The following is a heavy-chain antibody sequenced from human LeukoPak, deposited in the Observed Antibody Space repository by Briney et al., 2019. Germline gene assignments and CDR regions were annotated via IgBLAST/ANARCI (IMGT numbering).Heavy chain of an antibody. CDR2: ISGSGSST. J-gene: IGHJ4*02. Sequence: GGSLRLSCAASGFTFSSYAMSWVRQAPGKGLEWVAGISGSGSSTYDAHSVRGRFTISRDNSKDTIYLQMNTLRAEDTAIYYCARDPVGGIGHYIGRSYFDSWGQGTLVTVSS. CDR3: ARDPVGGIGHYIGRSYFDS. D-gene: IGHD3-22*01. CDR1: GFTFSSYA. V-gene: IGHV3-23*01.